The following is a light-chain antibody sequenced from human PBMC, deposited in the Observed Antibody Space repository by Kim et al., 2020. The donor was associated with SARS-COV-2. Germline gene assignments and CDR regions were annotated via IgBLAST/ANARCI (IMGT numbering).Light chain of an antibody. CDR1: SSDIGGYNY. CDR2: DVT. Sequence: QSALTQPASVSGSPGQSITISCTGTSSDIGGYNYVSWYQQHPDKAPQLVIYDVTKRPSGVSNRFSGSKSGNTASLTISGLQAEDEADYYCSSYTSSSTFYVFGTGTKVTVL. V-gene: IGLV2-14*01. J-gene: IGLJ1*01. CDR3: SSYTSSSTFYV.